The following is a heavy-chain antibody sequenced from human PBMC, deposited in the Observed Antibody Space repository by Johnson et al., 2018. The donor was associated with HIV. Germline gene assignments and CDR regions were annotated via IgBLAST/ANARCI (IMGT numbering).Heavy chain of an antibody. CDR2: IGWDGFTI. J-gene: IGHJ3*01. D-gene: IGHD3-10*01. CDR1: GFTFDDYA. Sequence: QLVESGGGLVQPGRSLRLSCAASGFTFDDYAMHWVRQAPGKGLEWVAGIGWDGFTIGYVDSVKGRFTISRDDATNSLYLQMHSLRTEDTALYYCAKDHNYGSYLLAFDVWGQGTMVTVSS. CDR3: AKDHNYGSYLLAFDV. V-gene: IGHV3-9*01.